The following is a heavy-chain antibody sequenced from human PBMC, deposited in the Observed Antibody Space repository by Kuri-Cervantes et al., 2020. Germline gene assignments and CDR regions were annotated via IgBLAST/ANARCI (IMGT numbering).Heavy chain of an antibody. V-gene: IGHV4-38-2*01. Sequence: SETLSLTCAVSGYSISSGYYWGWIRQPPGKGLEWIGEINHSGSTNYNPSLKSRVTISVDTPKNQFSLKLSSVTAADTAVYYCARVRRPRVLRPYYMDVWGKGTTVTVSS. CDR3: ARVRRPRVLRPYYMDV. CDR1: GYSISSGYY. J-gene: IGHJ6*03. D-gene: IGHD3-3*01. CDR2: INHSGST.